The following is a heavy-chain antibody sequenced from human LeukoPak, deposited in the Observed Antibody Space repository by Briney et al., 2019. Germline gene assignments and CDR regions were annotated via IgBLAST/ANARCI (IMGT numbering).Heavy chain of an antibody. V-gene: IGHV3-66*01. D-gene: IGHD2-15*01. Sequence: PGGSLRLSCAASGFSVSNNYMSWLRQAPGKGLEWVSVIYSGGSTFYADSVKGRFTISRDNSKNTLYLPMNSLRAEDTAVYYCASDSYSPEYFQHWGQGTLVTVSS. CDR1: GFSVSNNY. J-gene: IGHJ1*01. CDR3: ASDSYSPEYFQH. CDR2: IYSGGST.